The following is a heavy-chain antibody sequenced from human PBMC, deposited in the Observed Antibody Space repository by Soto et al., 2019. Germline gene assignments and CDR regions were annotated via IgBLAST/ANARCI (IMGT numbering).Heavy chain of an antibody. CDR2: ISGSGDTT. CDR1: QLTFSSYA. CDR3: AKADYSYSWAPGDY. Sequence: EVQVLESGGGLIQPGGSLRLSCVISQLTFSSYALNWVRQAPGEGLEWVSSISGSGDTTYYADSVKGRFTISRDNSKNTLYLQMNSLRVEDTALYYCAKADYSYSWAPGDYWGQGTLVTVSS. J-gene: IGHJ4*02. D-gene: IGHD6-13*01. V-gene: IGHV3-23*01.